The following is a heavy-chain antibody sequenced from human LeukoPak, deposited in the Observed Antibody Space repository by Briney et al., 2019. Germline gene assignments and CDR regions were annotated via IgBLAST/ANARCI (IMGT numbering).Heavy chain of an antibody. CDR2: ISSSSSYI. D-gene: IGHD3-10*01. CDR3: ARENYYGSGSEYFEY. J-gene: IGHJ4*02. CDR1: GFTFSSYS. V-gene: IGHV3-21*01. Sequence: NPGGSLRLSCAASGFTFSSYSMNWVRQAPGKGLEWVSSISSSSSYIYYADSVKGRFTISRDNAKNSLYLQMNSLRAEDTAVYYCARENYYGSGSEYFEYWGQGTLVTVSS.